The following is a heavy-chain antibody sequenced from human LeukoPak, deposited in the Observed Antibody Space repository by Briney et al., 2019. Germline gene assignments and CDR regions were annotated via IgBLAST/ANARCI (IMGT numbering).Heavy chain of an antibody. CDR2: ISTYKGNT. V-gene: IGHV1-18*01. J-gene: IGHJ4*02. CDR3: ARSSSGWTQFDY. CDR1: GYIFKTHG. Sequence: ASVKVSCKASGYIFKTHGITWVRQAPGQGLEWMGWISTYKGNTNYAQKLQGRVTLTTDTSTSTVYMELSSLRSEDTAVYYCARSSSGWTQFDYWGQGTLVTVSS. D-gene: IGHD6-19*01.